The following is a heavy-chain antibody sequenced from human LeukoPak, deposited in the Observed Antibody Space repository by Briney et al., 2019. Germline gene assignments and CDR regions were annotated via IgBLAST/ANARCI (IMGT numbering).Heavy chain of an antibody. CDR2: ISYDGSKQ. V-gene: IGHV3-30*18. D-gene: IGHD3-9*01. CDR1: VFTFSSHD. Sequence: GGSLRLSCAPSVFTFSSHDMHWVRQAPGKGLEWVAAISYDGSKQLYADSVKGRFTISRDNYKNTLNLQMNSLRDEDTAVYYCAKDGARYLLTYYFEYWGQGTLVTVSS. J-gene: IGHJ4*02. CDR3: AKDGARYLLTYYFEY.